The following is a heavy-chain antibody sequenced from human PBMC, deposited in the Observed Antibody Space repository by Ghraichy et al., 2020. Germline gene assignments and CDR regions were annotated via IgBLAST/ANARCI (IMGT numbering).Heavy chain of an antibody. CDR1: GGSISSGGYY. CDR3: ARADTAKRVVDY. V-gene: IGHV4-31*03. D-gene: IGHD5-18*01. J-gene: IGHJ4*02. CDR2: IYYSGST. Sequence: SETLSLTCTVSGGSISSGGYYWSWIRQHPGKGLEWIGYIYYSGSTYYNPSLKSRVTISVDTSKNQFSLKLSSVTAADTAVYYCARADTAKRVVDYWGQGTLVTVSS.